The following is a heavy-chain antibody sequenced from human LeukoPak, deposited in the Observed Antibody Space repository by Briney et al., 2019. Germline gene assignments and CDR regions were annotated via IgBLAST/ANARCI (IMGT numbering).Heavy chain of an antibody. CDR3: ARVGYCSGGSCYGIDP. J-gene: IGHJ5*02. CDR1: GFTFSSYS. V-gene: IGHV3-21*01. CDR2: ISSSSSYI. Sequence: GGSLRLSCAASGFTFSSYSMNWVRQAPGKGLEWVSSISSSSSYIYYADSVKGRFTISRDNAKNSLYLQMNSLRAEDTAVYYCARVGYCSGGSCYGIDPWGQGTLVTVSS. D-gene: IGHD2-15*01.